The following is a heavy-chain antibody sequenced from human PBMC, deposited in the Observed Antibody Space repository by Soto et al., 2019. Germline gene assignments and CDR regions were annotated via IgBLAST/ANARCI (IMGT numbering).Heavy chain of an antibody. CDR3: ARATYYDFWSGYYFDY. CDR2: INPNSGGT. J-gene: IGHJ4*02. V-gene: IGHV1-2*04. CDR1: GYTFTGYY. D-gene: IGHD3-3*01. Sequence: QVQLVQSGAEVKKPGAAVKVSCKASGYTFTGYYMHWVRQAPGQGLEWMGWINPNSGGTNYAQKFQGWVTMTRDTSLSTAYMELSRLRSDDTAVYYCARATYYDFWSGYYFDYWGQGTLVTVSS.